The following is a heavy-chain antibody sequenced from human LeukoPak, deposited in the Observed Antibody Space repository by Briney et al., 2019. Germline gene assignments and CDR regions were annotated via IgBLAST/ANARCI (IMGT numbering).Heavy chain of an antibody. J-gene: IGHJ4*02. CDR2: IIPIFGTA. V-gene: IGHV1-69*13. Sequence: GASVKVSCKASGGTFSSYAISWVRQAPGQGLEWMGGIIPIFGTASYAQKFQGRVTITADESTSTAYMELSSLKSEDTAVYYCASGDYGGNSGDFWGQGTLVTVSS. CDR3: ASGDYGGNSGDF. D-gene: IGHD4-23*01. CDR1: GGTFSSYA.